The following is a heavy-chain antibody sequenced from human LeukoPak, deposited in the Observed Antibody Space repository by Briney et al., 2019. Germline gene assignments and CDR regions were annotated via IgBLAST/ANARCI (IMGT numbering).Heavy chain of an antibody. V-gene: IGHV1-18*01. CDR3: ARDQNVVVPAAMESFDY. D-gene: IGHD2-2*01. J-gene: IGHJ4*02. Sequence: GASVKVSCKASGYTFTSYGISWVRQAPGQGLEWMGWISAYNGNTNYAQKFQGRVTMTTDTSTSTAYMELRSLRSDDTAVYYCARDQNVVVPAAMESFDYWGQGTLVTVSS. CDR2: ISAYNGNT. CDR1: GYTFTSYG.